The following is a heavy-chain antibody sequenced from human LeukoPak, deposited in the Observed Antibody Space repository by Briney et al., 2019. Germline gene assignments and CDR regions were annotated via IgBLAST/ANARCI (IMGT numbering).Heavy chain of an antibody. CDR2: ISGRDGNT. J-gene: IGHJ4*02. Sequence: GGSLRLSCAASGFTFSRYTMNWVRQAPGKGLEWVSVISGRDGNTYYTESVKGRFTISRDTSKNTLYLQMNSLRADDTAVYYCAKGGGSSGWQRWVDNWGQGTLVTVSS. CDR1: GFTFSRYT. CDR3: AKGGGSSGWQRWVDN. D-gene: IGHD6-19*01. V-gene: IGHV3-23*01.